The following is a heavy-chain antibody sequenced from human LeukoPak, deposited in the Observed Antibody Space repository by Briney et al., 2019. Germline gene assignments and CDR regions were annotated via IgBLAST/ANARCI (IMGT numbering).Heavy chain of an antibody. D-gene: IGHD6-19*01. CDR2: TSHSGST. CDR3: ERGGGQQWLINHYYYSAMDV. Sequence: PSETLSLTCTVSGGPISGYYWSWIRQPPGKGLEWIGYTSHSGSTKYNPSLKSRITISVDTSKKQFSLTLNSVIAADTAVYYCERGGGQQWLINHYYYSAMDVWGQGTTVTVSS. J-gene: IGHJ6*02. V-gene: IGHV4-59*01. CDR1: GGPISGYY.